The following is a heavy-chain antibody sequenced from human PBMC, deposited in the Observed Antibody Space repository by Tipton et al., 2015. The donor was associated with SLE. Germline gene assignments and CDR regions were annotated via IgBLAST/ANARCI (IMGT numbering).Heavy chain of an antibody. CDR2: ISYDGSNK. J-gene: IGHJ4*02. CDR3: ARGPHYYDSSGPIDY. V-gene: IGHV3-30*04. CDR1: GFTFSSYA. D-gene: IGHD3-22*01. Sequence: SLRLSCAASGFTFSSYAMHWVRQAPGKGLEWAAVISYDGSNKYYADSVKGRFTISRDNSKNSLYLQMNSLRAEDTAVYYCARGPHYYDSSGPIDYWGQGTLVTVSS.